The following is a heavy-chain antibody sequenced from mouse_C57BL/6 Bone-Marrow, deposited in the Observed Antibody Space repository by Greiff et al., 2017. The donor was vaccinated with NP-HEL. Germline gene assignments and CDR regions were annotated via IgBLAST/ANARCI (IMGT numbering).Heavy chain of an antibody. CDR3: ASSAAEYYGYDWFAY. CDR1: GYAFSSYW. V-gene: IGHV1-80*01. J-gene: IGHJ3*01. D-gene: IGHD2-2*01. Sequence: VKLMESGAELVKPGASVKISCKASGYAFSSYWMNWVKQRPGKGLEWIGQIYPGDGDTNYNGKFKGKATLTADKSSSTAYMQLSSLTSEDSAVYFCASSAAEYYGYDWFAYWGQGTLVTVSA. CDR2: IYPGDGDT.